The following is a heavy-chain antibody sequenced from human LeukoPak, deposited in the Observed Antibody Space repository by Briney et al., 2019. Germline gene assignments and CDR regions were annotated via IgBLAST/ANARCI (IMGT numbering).Heavy chain of an antibody. CDR2: INPGGGST. J-gene: IGHJ4*02. Sequence: GASVKVSCKASGYIFTTYYISWVRQAPGQGLEWMGMINPGGGSTPYAQKFQGRVTMTRDTSTSTVYMELSSLSSEDTAVYYCAREGPVTGTYTVYYSDYWGQGTLVSVSS. V-gene: IGHV1-46*01. D-gene: IGHD6-19*01. CDR3: AREGPVTGTYTVYYSDY. CDR1: GYIFTTYY.